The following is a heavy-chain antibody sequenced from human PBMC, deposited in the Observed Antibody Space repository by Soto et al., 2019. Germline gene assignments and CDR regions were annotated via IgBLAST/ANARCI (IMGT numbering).Heavy chain of an antibody. V-gene: IGHV4-34*01. Sequence: SETLSLTCAVNGGSFGGYYWSWIRQPPGKGLEWIGEISQSGSTKYISPLKSRVIISVDTSKNQFSLNLNSVTAADTAVYYCARGASRRDVVVVPTDYYYMDVWGKGTTVTVSS. CDR2: ISQSGST. D-gene: IGHD2-2*01. CDR1: GGSFGGYY. J-gene: IGHJ6*03. CDR3: ARGASRRDVVVVPTDYYYMDV.